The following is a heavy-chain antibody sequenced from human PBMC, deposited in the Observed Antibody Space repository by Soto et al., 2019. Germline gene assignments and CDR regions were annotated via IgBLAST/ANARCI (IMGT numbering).Heavy chain of an antibody. CDR2: IYYSGST. CDR1: GGSISSYY. Sequence: TSETLSLTCTVSGGSISSYYWSWIRQPPGKGLEWIGYIYYSGSTNYNPSLKSRVTISVDTSKNQFSLKLSSVTAADTAVYYCARSYDFWSGYLGTSWFDPWGQGTLVTVSS. CDR3: ARSYDFWSGYLGTSWFDP. D-gene: IGHD3-3*01. J-gene: IGHJ5*02. V-gene: IGHV4-59*01.